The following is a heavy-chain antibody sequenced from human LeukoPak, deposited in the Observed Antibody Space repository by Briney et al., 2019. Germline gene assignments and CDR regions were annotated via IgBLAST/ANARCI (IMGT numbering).Heavy chain of an antibody. V-gene: IGHV3-23*01. CDR1: GFTFSSYA. D-gene: IGHD6-13*01. J-gene: IGHJ4*02. Sequence: GGSLRLSCAASGFTFSSYAMSWVRQAPGKGLEWVSAISGSGGSTYYADSVKGRFTISRDNSKNTLYLQMNSLRAEDTAVYYCAKEPIRSGEQQLYYFDYWGQGTLVTVSS. CDR3: AKEPIRSGEQQLYYFDY. CDR2: ISGSGGST.